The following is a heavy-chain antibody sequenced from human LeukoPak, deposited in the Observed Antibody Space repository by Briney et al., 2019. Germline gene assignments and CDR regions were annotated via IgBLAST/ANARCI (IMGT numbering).Heavy chain of an antibody. CDR1: GYSISSGYY. V-gene: IGHV4-38-2*01. D-gene: IGHD1-1*01. J-gene: IGHJ3*02. CDR3: ASLWRYALDI. CDR2: IYHSGST. Sequence: SETLSLTCSVSGYSISSGYYWGWIRQPPGKGLEWIGSIYHSGSTYYNPSLKSRVTISVDTSKNQFSLKLSSVTAADTAVYYCASLWRYALDIWGQGTMVTVSS.